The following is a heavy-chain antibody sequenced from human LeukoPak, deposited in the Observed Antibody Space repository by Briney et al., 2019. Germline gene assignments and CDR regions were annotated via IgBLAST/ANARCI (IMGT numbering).Heavy chain of an antibody. V-gene: IGHV5-51*01. D-gene: IGHD3-22*01. Sequence: GGSLEISCKGSGSPFTNSWIAGVRQMPGKGREWMGIIYPGDSDTRYSPSFQGQVTISAEKSINTAYLQWSSLKAWDTAMYYCARRDSSNRDWFDPWGQGTLVTVSS. CDR1: GSPFTNSW. CDR2: IYPGDSDT. CDR3: ARRDSSNRDWFDP. J-gene: IGHJ5*02.